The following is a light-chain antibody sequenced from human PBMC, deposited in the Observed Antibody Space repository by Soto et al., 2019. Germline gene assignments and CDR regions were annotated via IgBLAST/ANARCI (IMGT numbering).Light chain of an antibody. V-gene: IGKV3-20*01. CDR3: QQYGTSRWT. Sequence: EIVVTQAPGTLSLSPGERATLSCSASQSVSSSYLDWYQQKPGQAPRLRIYGTSSRATGIPDRFSGSGSGTDFTRTISRLEPGDFAVYYCQQYGTSRWTFGQGTKVEIK. J-gene: IGKJ1*01. CDR2: GTS. CDR1: QSVSSSY.